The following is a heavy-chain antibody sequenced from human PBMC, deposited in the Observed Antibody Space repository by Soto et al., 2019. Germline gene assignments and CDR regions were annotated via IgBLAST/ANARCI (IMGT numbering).Heavy chain of an antibody. V-gene: IGHV1-18*01. D-gene: IGHD2-8*01. Sequence: RASVKVSCKASGYTFTSYGISRVRQAPGQGLEWMGWINGYNGNTDYPQKLQGRVTMTTDTSTTTAYMELRSLTSDDRAVYYCAKNGQPPYYYYGMDVWGQGTTVTVSS. CDR3: AKNGQPPYYYYGMDV. J-gene: IGHJ6*02. CDR1: GYTFTSYG. CDR2: INGYNGNT.